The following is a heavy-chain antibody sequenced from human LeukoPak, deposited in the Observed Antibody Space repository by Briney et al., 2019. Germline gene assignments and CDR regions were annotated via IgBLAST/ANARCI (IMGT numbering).Heavy chain of an antibody. Sequence: GGSLRLSCAASGFTFSNYAIDWVRQAPGKGLEWVGIVWHDGSKTYYGDSVEGRFTISRDNSKNTLYLQMNSLRADDTAVYFCAKGGARPLDDAFDIWGRGTVVTVSS. V-gene: IGHV3-33*06. CDR1: GFTFSNYA. J-gene: IGHJ3*02. CDR2: VWHDGSKT. CDR3: AKGGARPLDDAFDI.